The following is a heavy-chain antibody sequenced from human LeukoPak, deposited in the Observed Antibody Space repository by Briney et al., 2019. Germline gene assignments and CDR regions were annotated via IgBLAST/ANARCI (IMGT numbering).Heavy chain of an antibody. J-gene: IGHJ4*02. D-gene: IGHD6-19*01. Sequence: GASVKVSCKASRGTFSSYAISWVRQAPGQGLEWMGGIIPIFGTANYAQEFQGRVTITTDESTSTAYMELSSLRSEDTAVYYCARPSSGCCYFDYWGQGTLVTVSS. CDR2: IIPIFGTA. CDR1: RGTFSSYA. V-gene: IGHV1-69*05. CDR3: ARPSSGCCYFDY.